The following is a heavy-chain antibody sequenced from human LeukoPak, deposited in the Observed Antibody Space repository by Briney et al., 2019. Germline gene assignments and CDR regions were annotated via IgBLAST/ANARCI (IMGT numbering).Heavy chain of an antibody. Sequence: PGRSLRLFCTASGFTFGYHAIHWVRQAPGRGLEWVGFIRSQAYSGTTEYATSVKDRFTISRDDSKSIAYLQMNSLKTEDTAVYYCTRDIVSISQPYYFDYWGQGTLVTVSS. CDR1: GFTFGYHA. D-gene: IGHD2-2*01. J-gene: IGHJ4*02. CDR2: IRSQAYSGTT. CDR3: TRDIVSISQPYYFDY. V-gene: IGHV3-49*04.